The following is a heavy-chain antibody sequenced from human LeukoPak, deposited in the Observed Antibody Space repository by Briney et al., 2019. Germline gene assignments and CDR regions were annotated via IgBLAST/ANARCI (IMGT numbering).Heavy chain of an antibody. CDR3: AGDLLTGYPGNWFDP. J-gene: IGHJ5*02. V-gene: IGHV4-39*07. CDR1: GGYISSSSYY. Sequence: SETLSLTCTVSGGYISSSSYYWGWIRQPPGKGLEWIGSIYYSGSTYYNPSLKSRVTISVDTSKNQFSLKLSSVTAADTAVYYCAGDLLTGYPGNWFDPWGQGTLVTVSS. D-gene: IGHD3-9*01. CDR2: IYYSGST.